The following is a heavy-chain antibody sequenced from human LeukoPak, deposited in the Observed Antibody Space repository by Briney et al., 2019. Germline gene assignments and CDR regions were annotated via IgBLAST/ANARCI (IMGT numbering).Heavy chain of an antibody. Sequence: SETLSLTCAVYGGSFSGYYWSWIRQPPGKGLECIGEIHHSGSTNYNPSLKSRVTLSVDTSKNQFSLKLSSVTAADTAVYYCARSIVVVPAAKTVGGGWGQGTLVTVSS. CDR1: GGSFSGYY. J-gene: IGHJ4*02. D-gene: IGHD2-2*01. CDR2: IHHSGST. CDR3: ARSIVVVPAAKTVGGG. V-gene: IGHV4-34*01.